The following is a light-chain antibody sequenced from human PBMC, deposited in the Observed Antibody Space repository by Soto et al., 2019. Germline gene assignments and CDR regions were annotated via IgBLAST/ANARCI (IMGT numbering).Light chain of an antibody. J-gene: IGLJ2*01. Sequence: QAVVTQPPSASGTPGQRVTISCSGSSTNIGSNTVNGYQQLPGTAPKLLMYSNNKRPSGVPDRFSGSKSGTSASLAISGLQSEDEADYYCAAWDDSLNGHVVFGGGTKLTVL. CDR3: AAWDDSLNGHVV. CDR2: SNN. CDR1: STNIGSNT. V-gene: IGLV1-44*01.